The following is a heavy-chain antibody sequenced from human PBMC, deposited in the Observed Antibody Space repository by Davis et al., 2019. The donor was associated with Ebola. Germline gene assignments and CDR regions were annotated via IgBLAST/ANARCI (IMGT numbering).Heavy chain of an antibody. D-gene: IGHD6-13*01. V-gene: IGHV3-73*01. J-gene: IGHJ4*02. CDR2: IRSKANSYAT. CDR1: GFTFSGSA. Sequence: GKSLKISCAASGFTFSGSAMHWVRQASGKGLEWVGRIRSKANSYATAYAASVKGRFTISRDDSKNTAYLQMNSLKTEDTAVYYCTSDDTSIAAAGADYWGQGTLVTVSS. CDR3: TSDDTSIAAAGADY.